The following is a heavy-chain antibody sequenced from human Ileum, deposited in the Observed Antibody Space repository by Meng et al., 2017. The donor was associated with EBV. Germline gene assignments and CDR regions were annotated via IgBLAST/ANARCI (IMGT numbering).Heavy chain of an antibody. J-gene: IGHJ4*02. D-gene: IGHD3-22*01. V-gene: IGHV4-28*01. CDR2: IYYSGST. CDR3: ARNVPGTSAYYD. CDR1: GYSISSTNW. Sequence: QVHLQESGPGLVKPSDTLSLTCAFSGYSISSTNWWGWIRQPPGKGLEWIGYIYYSGSTSSNPSLKSRVTMSVDTSKNQFSLNLNSVTAVDTAVYYCARNVPGTSAYYDWGQGTLVTVSS.